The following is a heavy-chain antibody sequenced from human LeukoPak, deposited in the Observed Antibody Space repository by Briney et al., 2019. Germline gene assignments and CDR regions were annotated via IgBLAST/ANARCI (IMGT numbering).Heavy chain of an antibody. Sequence: GGSLRLSCTASGFSFSNYGMNWVRQTPGKGLEWVSAISAGGSSTHYADSVKGRFTISRDNSKNTLYLQMDGLRVEDTAVYYCAKDMDTMMTIFNPFWGQGTLVTVSS. D-gene: IGHD3-22*01. V-gene: IGHV3-23*01. CDR3: AKDMDTMMTIFNPF. CDR1: GFSFSNYG. CDR2: ISAGGSST. J-gene: IGHJ4*02.